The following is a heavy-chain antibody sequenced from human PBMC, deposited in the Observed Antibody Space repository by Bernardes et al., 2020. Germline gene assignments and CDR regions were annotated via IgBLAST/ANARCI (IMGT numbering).Heavy chain of an antibody. D-gene: IGHD5-18*01. Sequence: GSLRLSCAASGFTFSSYWMHWVRQAPGKGLVWVSRINSDGSRTTYADSVKGRFTISRDNAKNTLYLQMNSLRAEDTAVYYCARDHKYSYGFRVYFDYWGQGTLLTVSS. CDR2: INSDGSRT. CDR1: GFTFSSYW. V-gene: IGHV3-74*01. CDR3: ARDHKYSYGFRVYFDY. J-gene: IGHJ4*02.